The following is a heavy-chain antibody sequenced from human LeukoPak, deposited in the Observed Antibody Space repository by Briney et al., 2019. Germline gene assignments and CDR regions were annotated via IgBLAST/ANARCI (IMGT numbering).Heavy chain of an antibody. J-gene: IGHJ4*02. CDR2: INPNSGGT. D-gene: IGHD3-10*01. Sequence: ASVKVSCKASGYTFTGYYMHWVRQAPGQGLEWMGWINPNSGGTNYAQKFQGRVTMTRDTSISTAYMELSRLRSDDTAVYYCAVPPGSPPEYYFDYWGQGTLVTVSS. CDR3: AVPPGSPPEYYFDY. V-gene: IGHV1-2*02. CDR1: GYTFTGYY.